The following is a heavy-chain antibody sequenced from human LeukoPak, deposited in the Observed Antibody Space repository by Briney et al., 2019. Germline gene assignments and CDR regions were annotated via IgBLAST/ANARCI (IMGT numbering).Heavy chain of an antibody. J-gene: IGHJ5*02. Sequence: ASVKVSCKASGYTFTGYYMHWVRQAPGQGLEWMGWINPNSGGTNYAQTFQGRVTMTRDTSISTAYMELSRLRSDDTAVYYCARRVSYSSGWYGSFDPWGQGTLVTVSS. CDR3: ARRVSYSSGWYGSFDP. V-gene: IGHV1-2*02. CDR1: GYTFTGYY. D-gene: IGHD6-19*01. CDR2: INPNSGGT.